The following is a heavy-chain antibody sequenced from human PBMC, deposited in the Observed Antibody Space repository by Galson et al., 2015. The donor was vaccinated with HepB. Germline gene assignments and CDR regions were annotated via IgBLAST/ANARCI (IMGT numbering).Heavy chain of an antibody. Sequence: SETLSLTCTVSGDSISSYYWNWIRQSPGKGLEWIGYIYDSGNTKYNPSLQSRVTISLDTSKNQFSLRLTSVTAADTAVYFCARQKGIRIPFDYWGQGTLVTVSS. D-gene: IGHD6-13*01. CDR2: IYDSGNT. V-gene: IGHV4-59*08. J-gene: IGHJ4*02. CDR3: ARQKGIRIPFDY. CDR1: GDSISSYY.